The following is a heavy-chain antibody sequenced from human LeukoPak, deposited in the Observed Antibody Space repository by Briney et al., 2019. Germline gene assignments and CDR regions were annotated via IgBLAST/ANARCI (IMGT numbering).Heavy chain of an antibody. D-gene: IGHD3-9*01. CDR1: GFTFRSHA. Sequence: GGSLRLSCVGSGFTFRSHAMSWVRQAPEKGLEFVSGIYENGGTTYYADSVKGRFSISRDNSKNTLYLQMDSLRGEDTAVYYCAKEKCSTILTGYCPFDYWGQETLVTVSS. J-gene: IGHJ4*02. V-gene: IGHV3-23*01. CDR2: IYENGGTT. CDR3: AKEKCSTILTGYCPFDY.